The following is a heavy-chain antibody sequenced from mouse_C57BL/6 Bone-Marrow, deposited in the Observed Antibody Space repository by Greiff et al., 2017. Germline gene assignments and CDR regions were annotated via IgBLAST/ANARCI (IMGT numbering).Heavy chain of an antibody. CDR3: ARGGYYAMDY. CDR2: IDPSDSYT. J-gene: IGHJ4*01. V-gene: IGHV1-69*01. Sequence: QVQLQQPGAELVMPGASVKLSCKASGYTFTSYWMHWVKQRPGQGLEWIGEIDPSDSYTNYNQKFKGKSTLTVDKSSSIAYMQLSSLTSEDSAVYYCARGGYYAMDYWGQGTSVTVSS. CDR1: GYTFTSYW.